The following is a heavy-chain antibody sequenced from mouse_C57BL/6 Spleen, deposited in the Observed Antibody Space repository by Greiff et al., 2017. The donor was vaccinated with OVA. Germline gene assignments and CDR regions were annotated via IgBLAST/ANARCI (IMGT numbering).Heavy chain of an antibody. CDR3: ARAFVVTTRDD. CDR2: IDPSDSET. Sequence: QVQLQQPGAELVRPGSSVKLSCKASGYTFTSYWMHWVKQRPIQGLEWIGNIDPSDSETHYNQKFKDKATLTVDKSSSTAYMQLSSLTSEDSAVYYCARAFVVTTRDDWGQGTTLTVAS. D-gene: IGHD2-2*01. J-gene: IGHJ2*01. V-gene: IGHV1-52*01. CDR1: GYTFTSYW.